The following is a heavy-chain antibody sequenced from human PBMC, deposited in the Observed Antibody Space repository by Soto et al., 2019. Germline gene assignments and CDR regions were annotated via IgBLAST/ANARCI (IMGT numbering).Heavy chain of an antibody. CDR1: VCSISSVGYY. V-gene: IGHV4-31*03. J-gene: IGHJ5*02. Sequence: QVQLQESGPGLVKPSQTLSLTCTVSVCSISSVGYYWSWISQHPGKGLECIGYIYYSGSTYYNPSLMSRVTISVDTSKNQCSLNLSYVTAADTAVYYFARDYWFDPWGQGTLVTVSS. CDR2: IYYSGST. CDR3: ARDYWFDP.